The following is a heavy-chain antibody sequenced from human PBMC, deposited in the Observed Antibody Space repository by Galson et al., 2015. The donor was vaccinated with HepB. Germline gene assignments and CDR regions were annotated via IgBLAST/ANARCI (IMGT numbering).Heavy chain of an antibody. D-gene: IGHD3-3*01. CDR1: GYTFTSYG. Sequence: SVKVSCKASGYTFTSYGISWVRQAPGQGLEWMGWISAYNGNTNYAQKLQGRVTMTTDTSTSTAYMELRSLRSDDTAVYYCLMGPYYDFWSGNFDIWGQGTMVTVSS. CDR2: ISAYNGNT. V-gene: IGHV1-18*01. J-gene: IGHJ3*02. CDR3: LMGPYYDFWSGNFDI.